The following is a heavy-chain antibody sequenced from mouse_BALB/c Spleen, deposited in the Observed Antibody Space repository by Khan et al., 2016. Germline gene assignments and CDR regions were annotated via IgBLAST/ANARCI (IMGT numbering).Heavy chain of an antibody. CDR1: GFNIKDTY. CDR2: IDPANGNT. Sequence: VRLQQSGAELVKPGASVTLSCTASGFNIKDTYMHWVKQRPEQSLEGIGRIDPANGNTKYDPKFQGKATITADTSTNPAYLQLSSLTSEGTAVYYCARFAYWGQGTLVAVSA. V-gene: IGHV14-3*02. J-gene: IGHJ3*01. CDR3: ARFAY.